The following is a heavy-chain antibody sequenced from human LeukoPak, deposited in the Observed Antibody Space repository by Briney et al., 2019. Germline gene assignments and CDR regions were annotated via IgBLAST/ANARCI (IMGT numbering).Heavy chain of an antibody. J-gene: IGHJ4*02. CDR1: GYSFPTYW. V-gene: IGHV5-51*01. CDR2: IYPGDSRT. CDR3: ARQRGNYYFDY. Sequence: GESLKISCKGSGYSFPTYWIGWVRQMPEKGLEWMGIIYPGDSRTRISTSFQGQVTISADKSFRTAYLQWNSLKASDTAMYYCARQRGNYYFDYWGQGTLVTVSS. D-gene: IGHD1-7*01.